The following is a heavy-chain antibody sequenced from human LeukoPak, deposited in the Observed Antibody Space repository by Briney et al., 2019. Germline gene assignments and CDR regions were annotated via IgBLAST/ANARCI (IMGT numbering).Heavy chain of an antibody. CDR1: GFTFSSYW. V-gene: IGHV3-7*01. J-gene: IGHJ4*02. CDR3: ARDLSGVTGYTYGRGIDY. CDR2: IKKDGSEK. D-gene: IGHD5-18*01. Sequence: GGSLRLSCAASGFTFSSYWMSWVRQAPGKGLEWVANIKKDGSEKYYVDSVKGRFTISRDNAKTSMYLQMNSLRAEDTAVYYCARDLSGVTGYTYGRGIDYWGQGTLVTVSS.